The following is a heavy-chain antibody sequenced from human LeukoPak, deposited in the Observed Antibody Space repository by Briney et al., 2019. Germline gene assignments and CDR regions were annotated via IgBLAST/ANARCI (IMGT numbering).Heavy chain of an antibody. J-gene: IGHJ2*01. D-gene: IGHD3-9*01. Sequence: SETLSLTCTVSGGSISSSSYYWGWIRQPPGKGLEWIGSIYYSGSTYYNPSLKSRVTISVDTSKNQFSLKLSSVTAADTAVYYCARQPGRYFDWFPEVSEWYFDLWGRGTQVTVSS. CDR1: GGSISSSSYY. CDR3: ARQPGRYFDWFPEVSEWYFDL. V-gene: IGHV4-39*01. CDR2: IYYSGST.